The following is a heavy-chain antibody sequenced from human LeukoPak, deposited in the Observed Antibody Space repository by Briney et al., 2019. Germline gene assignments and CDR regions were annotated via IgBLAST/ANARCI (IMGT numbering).Heavy chain of an antibody. CDR1: GYTFTSYG. V-gene: IGHV1-18*01. CDR3: ARDINRRPNYYDYYGMDV. D-gene: IGHD2/OR15-2a*01. Sequence: ASVKVSCKASGYTFTSYGISWVRQAPGQGLEWMGWISAYNGNTNYAQKLQGRVTMTTDTSTSTAYMELRSLRSDDTAVYYCARDINRRPNYYDYYGMDVWGQGTTVTVSS. J-gene: IGHJ6*02. CDR2: ISAYNGNT.